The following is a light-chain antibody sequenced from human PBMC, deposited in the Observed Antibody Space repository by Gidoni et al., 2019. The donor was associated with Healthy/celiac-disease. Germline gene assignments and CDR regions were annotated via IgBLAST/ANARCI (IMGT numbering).Light chain of an antibody. CDR3: QHYGSSPPIT. CDR1: QTVSSSD. V-gene: IGKV3-20*01. Sequence: ELVLTQSPGTLSLSPGERATLSCRASQTVSSSDLAWYQQKPGQAPRLLIYGAYSRATGIPNRFSGSGSGTDFTLTISRLEPEDFAVYDCQHYGSSPPITFGHGTRLEIK. J-gene: IGKJ5*01. CDR2: GAY.